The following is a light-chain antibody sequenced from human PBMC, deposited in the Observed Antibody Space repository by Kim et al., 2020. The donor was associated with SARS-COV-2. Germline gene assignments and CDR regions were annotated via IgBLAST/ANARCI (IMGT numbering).Light chain of an antibody. CDR3: HVWDTSSDHGV. J-gene: IGLJ2*01. V-gene: IGLV3-21*04. CDR2: NDN. Sequence: SYELTQPPSVSVAPGRTATITCGGNRVGGKNVHWYQQKPGQTPVVIIYNDNDRPSGIPERFSGSNSGDTATLTISRVEAGDEADYYCHVWDTSSDHGVFGGGTKLTVL. CDR1: RVGGKN.